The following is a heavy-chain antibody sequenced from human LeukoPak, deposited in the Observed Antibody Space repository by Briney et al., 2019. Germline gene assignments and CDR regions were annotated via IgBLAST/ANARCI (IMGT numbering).Heavy chain of an antibody. CDR2: ISGSGGST. J-gene: IGHJ4*02. D-gene: IGHD3-3*01. CDR1: GSTFSSYG. CDR3: ANFWSGFSN. V-gene: IGHV3-23*01. Sequence: PGGSLRLSCAGSGSTFSSYGMSWVRQAPGKGLEWVSGISGSGGSTYYADSVKGRFTISRDNSKNTLYLRINSLRADDTAVYYCANFWSGFSNWGQGTLVTVSS.